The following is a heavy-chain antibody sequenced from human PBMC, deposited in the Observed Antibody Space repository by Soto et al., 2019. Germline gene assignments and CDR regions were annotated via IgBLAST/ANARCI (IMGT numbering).Heavy chain of an antibody. V-gene: IGHV1-24*01. Sequence: ASVKVSCKVSGYSLSDLSIHWVRQAPGKGLEWMGGLDAEDGETIYAQKLQGRGTMTEDTSTDTAYMELSSLTSEDTAMYYCATLPRTIERTPAAIWSFDSWGQGTLVTVSS. CDR1: GYSLSDLS. CDR2: LDAEDGET. J-gene: IGHJ4*02. CDR3: ATLPRTIERTPAAIWSFDS. D-gene: IGHD2-2*01.